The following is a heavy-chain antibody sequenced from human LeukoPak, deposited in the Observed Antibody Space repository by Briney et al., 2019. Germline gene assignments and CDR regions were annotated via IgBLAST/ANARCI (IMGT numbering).Heavy chain of an antibody. V-gene: IGHV6-1*01. J-gene: IGHJ5*02. Sequence: SQTLSLTCAISGDSVSSNSAAWNWIRQSPSRGLEWLGRTYYRSKWYNDYAVSVKSRITINPDTSKNQFSLQLNSVTLEDTAVYYCARTIRDYGGNRNWFDPWGQGTLVTVSS. CDR1: GDSVSSNSAA. D-gene: IGHD4-23*01. CDR3: ARTIRDYGGNRNWFDP. CDR2: TYYRSKWYN.